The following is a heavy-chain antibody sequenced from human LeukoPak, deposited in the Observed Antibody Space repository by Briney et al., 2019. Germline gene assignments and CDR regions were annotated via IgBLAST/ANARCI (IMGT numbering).Heavy chain of an antibody. V-gene: IGHV3-23*01. CDR1: GFTFTNYA. CDR2: ASSSGGNT. J-gene: IGHJ4*02. D-gene: IGHD4-17*01. CDR3: AKAHDDYYFDY. Sequence: GGSLRLSCAASGFTFTNYAMTWVRQSPGKGLEWVSAASSSGGNTYYAESVRGRFTISRDNSKNTVSLHMNSLRAEDTAVYYCAKAHDDYYFDYWGRGTRVTVSS.